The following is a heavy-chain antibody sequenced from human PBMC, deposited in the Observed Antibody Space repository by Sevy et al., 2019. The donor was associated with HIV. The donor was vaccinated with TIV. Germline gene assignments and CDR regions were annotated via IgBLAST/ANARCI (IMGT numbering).Heavy chain of an antibody. CDR3: ARGREGGLDF. CDR1: GFTFSRYA. J-gene: IGHJ4*02. Sequence: GGSLRLSCAASGFTFSRYAMNWVRQAPGRGLEWVSVIYTGGSTYYSDSVKGRFAISRDNSKNTLYLQMNSLRAEDTAVYYCARGREGGLDFWGQGALVTVSS. D-gene: IGHD3-16*01. V-gene: IGHV3-23*03. CDR2: IYTGGST.